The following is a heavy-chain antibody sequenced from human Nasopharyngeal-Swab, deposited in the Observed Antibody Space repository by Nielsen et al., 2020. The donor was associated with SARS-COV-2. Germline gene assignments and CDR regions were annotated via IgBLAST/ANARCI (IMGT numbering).Heavy chain of an antibody. D-gene: IGHD3-22*01. CDR2: INPSGGST. V-gene: IGHV1-46*01. J-gene: IGHJ6*02. CDR3: AREDYYDSSGYHPYYYYGMDA. Sequence: WVRQAPEQGLEWMGIINPSGGSTSYAQKFQGRVTMTRDTSTSTVYMELSSLRSEDTAVYYCAREDYYDSSGYHPYYYYGMDAWGQGTTVTVSS.